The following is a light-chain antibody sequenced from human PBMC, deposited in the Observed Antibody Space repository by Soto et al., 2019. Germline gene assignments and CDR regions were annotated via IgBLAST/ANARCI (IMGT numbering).Light chain of an antibody. V-gene: IGKV4-1*01. CDR3: QQYYTTPRT. J-gene: IGKJ1*01. Sequence: DIVMTQSPDSLTVSLGERATINCKSSQSVLYSSNNKNYLAWYQQKAGQPPKVLIYWASTRESGVPDRFSASGSGTDFTLTISSLQAEDVAVYYCQQYYTTPRTFGQGTKVEIK. CDR1: QSVLYSSNNKNY. CDR2: WAS.